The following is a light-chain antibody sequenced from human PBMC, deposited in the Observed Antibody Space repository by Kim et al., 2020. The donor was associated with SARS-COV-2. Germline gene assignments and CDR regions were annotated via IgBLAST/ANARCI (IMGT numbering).Light chain of an antibody. CDR1: QSVRSN. CDR2: GAS. CDR3: QQYNNWPYT. V-gene: IGKV3-15*01. J-gene: IGKJ2*01. Sequence: SVSPGERATLSCRASQSVRSNLAWYQQKPGQAPRLLIFGASTRATGIPARFSGSGSGTEFTLTISSLQSEDFAAYYCQQYNNWPYTFGQGTKLEI.